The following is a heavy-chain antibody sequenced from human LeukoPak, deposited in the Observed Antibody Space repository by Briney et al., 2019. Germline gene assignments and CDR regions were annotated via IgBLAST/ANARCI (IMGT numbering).Heavy chain of an antibody. V-gene: IGHV4-39*01. D-gene: IGHD2-21*02. CDR3: ARQTLTDDIDY. Sequence: PSETLSLTCTVSGGSISSTSYYWGWIRQPPGKGLEWIGSMYYSGSTYYNPSLKSRVTISVDRSKNQFSLKLSSVTAADTAVYYCARQTLTDDIDYWGQGTLVTVSS. J-gene: IGHJ4*02. CDR1: GGSISSTSYY. CDR2: MYYSGST.